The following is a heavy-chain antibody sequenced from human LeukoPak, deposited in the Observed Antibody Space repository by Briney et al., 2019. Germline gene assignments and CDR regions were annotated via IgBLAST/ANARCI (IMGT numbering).Heavy chain of an antibody. CDR1: GFTFGGYA. Sequence: GGSLRLSCTASGFTFGGYAMSWVRQASGKGLEWVSSISGGSEDTYYADSVKGRFTISRDNFKTTLYLQMNSLRAEDTAVYYCARTIAQYSNSWLYFYYGLDVWGQGTTVTVSS. J-gene: IGHJ6*02. V-gene: IGHV3-23*01. CDR2: ISGGSEDT. D-gene: IGHD6-13*01. CDR3: ARTIAQYSNSWLYFYYGLDV.